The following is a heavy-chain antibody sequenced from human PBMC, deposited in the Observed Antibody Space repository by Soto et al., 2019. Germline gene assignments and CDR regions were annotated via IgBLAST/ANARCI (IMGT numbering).Heavy chain of an antibody. CDR2: ISGSGAST. CDR1: GFTFGSYA. Sequence: GGSLRLSCAASGFTFGSYAMNWVRQAPGKGLEWVSAISGSGASTYYADSVEGRFAISRDNSKNTLYLQMNTLRAEDTAVYYCAKDPHSDFYYFYYYMDVWGKGTTVTVSS. CDR3: AKDPHSDFYYFYYYMDV. J-gene: IGHJ6*03. V-gene: IGHV3-23*01.